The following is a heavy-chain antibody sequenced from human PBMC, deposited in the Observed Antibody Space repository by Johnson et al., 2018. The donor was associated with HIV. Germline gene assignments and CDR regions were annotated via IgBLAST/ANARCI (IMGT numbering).Heavy chain of an antibody. CDR1: GFTFSSYA. Sequence: QVQLVESGGGVVQPGRSLRLSCAASGFTFSSYAMHWVRQAPGKGLEWVAVISFDGKLKKYADSVKGRFTISRDNSKNTLYLQMTSLRAEDTAVYYCAKCGDADAFDIWGQGTMVTVSS. CDR2: ISFDGKLK. CDR3: AKCGDADAFDI. J-gene: IGHJ3*02. D-gene: IGHD3-10*01. V-gene: IGHV3-30*18.